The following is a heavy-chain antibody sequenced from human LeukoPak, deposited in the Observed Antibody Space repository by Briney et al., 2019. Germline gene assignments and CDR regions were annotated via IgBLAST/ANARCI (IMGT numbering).Heavy chain of an antibody. V-gene: IGHV3-11*01. Sequence: GGSLRLSCAASGFIFSDYYMTWIRQAPGKGLEWLSYIDSSGDVIYYADSAKGRFTISRDNAKNSLYLQMNSLRAEDTAVYYCAKGTHSSSWHWYDPWGQGTLVTVSS. D-gene: IGHD6-13*01. CDR2: IDSSGDVI. CDR3: AKGTHSSSWHWYDP. J-gene: IGHJ5*02. CDR1: GFIFSDYY.